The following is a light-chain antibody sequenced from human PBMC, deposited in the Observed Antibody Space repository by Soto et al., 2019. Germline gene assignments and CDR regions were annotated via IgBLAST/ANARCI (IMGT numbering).Light chain of an antibody. CDR1: SSHVGGYNY. J-gene: IGLJ1*01. CDR3: SSYSSSSTLYV. Sequence: QSVLTQPASVSGSPGQSITISYTGTSSHVGGYNYVSWYQQHPGKAPKLMIYDVSNRPSGVSNRFSGSKSGNTASLTISGLQAEDEADYYCSSYSSSSTLYVFGTGTKVTVL. V-gene: IGLV2-14*01. CDR2: DVS.